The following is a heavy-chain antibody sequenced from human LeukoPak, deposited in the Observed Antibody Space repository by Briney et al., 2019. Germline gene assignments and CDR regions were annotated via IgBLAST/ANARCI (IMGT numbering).Heavy chain of an antibody. V-gene: IGHV1-46*01. CDR3: ARPRLDYGDYLQSDDAFDI. CDR1: GYTFTSYY. CDR2: INPSGGST. D-gene: IGHD4-17*01. J-gene: IGHJ3*02. Sequence: ASVKVSCKASGYTFTSYYMHWVRQAPGQGLEWVGIINPSGGSTSYAQKFQGRVTMTRDTSTSTVYMELSSLRSEDTAVYYCARPRLDYGDYLQSDDAFDIWGQGTMVTVSS.